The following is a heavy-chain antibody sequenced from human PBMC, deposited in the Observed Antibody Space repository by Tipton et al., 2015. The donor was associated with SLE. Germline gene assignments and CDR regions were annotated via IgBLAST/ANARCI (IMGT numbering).Heavy chain of an antibody. CDR3: TKGGPGELLGDY. D-gene: IGHD3-10*01. CDR1: GFTFSNYG. J-gene: IGHJ4*02. V-gene: IGHV3-33*06. CDR2: IWYDGSNK. Sequence: SLRLSCAASGFTFSNYGMHWVRQAPGKGLEWVAVIWYDGSNKYYADSVKGRFTISRDNSQNTLYLQMNSLRADDAAVYYCTKGGPGELLGDYWGQGTLVTVSS.